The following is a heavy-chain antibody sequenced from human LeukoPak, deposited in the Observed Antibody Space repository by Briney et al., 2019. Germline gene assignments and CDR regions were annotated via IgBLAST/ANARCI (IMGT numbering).Heavy chain of an antibody. J-gene: IGHJ6*03. V-gene: IGHV1-8*01. CDR3: ARGRGYSEYYYYYYMDV. CDR2: MNPNSGNT. CDR1: GYTFTSYD. D-gene: IGHD5-18*01. Sequence: GASVKVSCKASGYTFTSYDINWVRQATGQGLEWMGWMNPNSGNTGYAQKFQGRVTMTRNTSISTAYMELSSLRSEDTAVYYCARGRGYSEYYYYYYMDVWGKGTTVTVSS.